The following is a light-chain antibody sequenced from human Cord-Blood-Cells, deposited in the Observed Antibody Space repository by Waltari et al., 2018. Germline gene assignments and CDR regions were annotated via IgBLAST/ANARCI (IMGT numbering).Light chain of an antibody. CDR3: QQYNNWPYT. CDR1: QSVSSN. J-gene: IGKJ2*01. V-gene: IGKV3-15*01. Sequence: EIVMTQSPATLSVSPGERATLSCRASQSVSSNLARYQQKPGQAPRLLIYGPSTRATGIPARFSGSGSGTEFTLTISSLQSEDFAVYYCQQYNNWPYTFGQGTKLEIK. CDR2: GPS.